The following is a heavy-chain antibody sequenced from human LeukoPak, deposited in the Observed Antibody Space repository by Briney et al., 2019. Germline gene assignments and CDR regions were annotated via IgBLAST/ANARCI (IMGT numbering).Heavy chain of an antibody. D-gene: IGHD1-26*01. J-gene: IGHJ3*01. CDR1: GGSISSGSYY. Sequence: PSETLSLTCTVSGGSISSGSYYWNWIRQPAGKGLEWIGRIYSSGSTNYNSSLKSRVTISVDTSKNQFSLKLSSVTAADTAVYYCAKDAGSWGQGTMVTVSS. CDR2: IYSSGST. CDR3: AKDAGS. V-gene: IGHV4-61*02.